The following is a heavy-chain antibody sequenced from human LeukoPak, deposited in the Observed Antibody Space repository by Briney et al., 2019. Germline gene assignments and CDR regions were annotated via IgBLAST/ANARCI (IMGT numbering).Heavy chain of an antibody. J-gene: IGHJ5*02. CDR2: FDPEDGET. V-gene: IGHV1-24*01. CDR1: GYTLTELS. CDR3: ARDIVVVVAAHRELRWFDP. Sequence: ASVKVSCKVSGYTLTELSMHWVRQAPGKGLEWMGGFDPEDGETIYAQKFQGRVTMTEDTSTDTAYMELRSLRSDDTAVYYCARDIVVVVAAHRELRWFDPWGQGTLVTVSS. D-gene: IGHD2-15*01.